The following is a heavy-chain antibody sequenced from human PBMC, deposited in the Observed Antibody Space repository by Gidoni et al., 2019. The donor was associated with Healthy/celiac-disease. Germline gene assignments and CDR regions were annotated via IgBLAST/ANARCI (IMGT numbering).Heavy chain of an antibody. CDR3: SRDNRYGGNIFYYYYYYMDV. V-gene: IGHV3-7*03. CDR2: KTQDGSEK. CDR1: GFTFSSYW. Sequence: LVESGGGLVQPGGSLRLSCAASGFTFSSYWMSWVRQAPGKGLEWVANKTQDGSEKYYVASVKGRLTISIDNAKNSLYLQMNSLRAEDTAVYYCSRDNRYGGNIFYYYYYYMDVWGKGTTVTVSS. J-gene: IGHJ6*03. D-gene: IGHD4-17*01.